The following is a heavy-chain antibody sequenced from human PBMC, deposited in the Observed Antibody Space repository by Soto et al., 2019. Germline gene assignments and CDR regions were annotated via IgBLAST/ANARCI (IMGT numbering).Heavy chain of an antibody. Sequence: QVQLVQSGAEVKKPGASVKVSCKASGYTFTSYGICWVRQAPGQGLEWMGWISGYNGNTNYAQNLQGRVTMTTDTSTSTVSMELRSLRSDATAVYYCARRCSSTRCLDLGGRGTRVIVSS. CDR3: ARRCSSTRCLDL. CDR1: GYTFTSYG. V-gene: IGHV1-18*01. CDR2: ISGYNGNT. J-gene: IGHJ2*01. D-gene: IGHD2-2*01.